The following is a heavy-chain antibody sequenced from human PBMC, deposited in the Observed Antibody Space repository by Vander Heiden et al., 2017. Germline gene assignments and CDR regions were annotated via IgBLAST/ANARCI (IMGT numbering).Heavy chain of an antibody. Sequence: EVQLVESGGGLVQPGGSLRLPCEASGFTFRSYCGSWVRQAPVKGLEWVANTKQDGSEKYYLDSVNGRVTISRDNAKNALYRKMNSLRAEDTAVYYCARPDYDSSGRPVYHALDVWGQVTTVTVSS. CDR1: GFTFRSYC. CDR2: TKQDGSEK. D-gene: IGHD3-22*01. CDR3: ARPDYDSSGRPVYHALDV. J-gene: IGHJ6*02. V-gene: IGHV3-7*01.